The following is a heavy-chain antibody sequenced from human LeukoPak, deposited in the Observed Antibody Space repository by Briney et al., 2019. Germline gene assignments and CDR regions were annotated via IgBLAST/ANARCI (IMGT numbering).Heavy chain of an antibody. CDR2: FDPEDGET. CDR1: GYTLTELF. D-gene: IGHD3-22*01. CDR3: ATPNYYDSSGYWVY. Sequence: ASVKVSCKVSGYTLTELFMHWVRQAPGKGLEWMGGFDPEDGETIYAQKFQGRVTMTEDTSTDTAYMELSSLRSEDTAVYYCATPNYYDSSGYWVYWGQGTLVTVSS. J-gene: IGHJ4*02. V-gene: IGHV1-24*01.